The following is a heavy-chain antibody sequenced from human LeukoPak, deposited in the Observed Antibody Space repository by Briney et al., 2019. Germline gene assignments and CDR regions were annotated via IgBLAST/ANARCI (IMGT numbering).Heavy chain of an antibody. CDR3: ARELGDGYNNGTFDY. J-gene: IGHJ4*02. D-gene: IGHD5-24*01. V-gene: IGHV3-30-3*01. CDR1: GFTFSSHT. CDR2: ISYDGSNK. Sequence: PGRTLRLSCAASGFTFSSHTMHWVCQAPRKGLEWVAVISYDGSNKYYADSVKGRFTISRDNSKNTLYLQMNSLRAEDTAVYYCARELGDGYNNGTFDYWGQGTLVIVSS.